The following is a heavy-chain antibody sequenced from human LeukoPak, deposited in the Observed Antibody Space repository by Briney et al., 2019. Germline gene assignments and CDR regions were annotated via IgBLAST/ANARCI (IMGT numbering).Heavy chain of an antibody. CDR1: GFTFDDYG. D-gene: IGHD5-24*01. V-gene: IGHV3-20*04. CDR3: ARRKGRWLQSPFDC. CDR2: INWNGGST. Sequence: GGSLRLSCAASGFTFDDYGMSWVRQAPGKGLEWVSGINWNGGSTGYADSVKGRFTISRDNAKNSLYLQMNSLRAEDTALYYCARRKGRWLQSPFDCWGQGTLVTVSS. J-gene: IGHJ4*02.